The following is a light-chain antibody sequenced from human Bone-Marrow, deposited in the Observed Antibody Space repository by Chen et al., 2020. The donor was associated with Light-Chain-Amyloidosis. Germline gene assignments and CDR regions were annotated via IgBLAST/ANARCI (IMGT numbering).Light chain of an antibody. CDR1: SSNIGAGYD. CDR3: QSYDSPDVV. J-gene: IGLJ2*01. Sequence: QSVLTQPPSVSGAPGQRVTISCTGSSSNIGAGYDVHWYQQLPGTAPKLLIYGNSNRPSVVPDRFSGSKSGTSASLAITGLQAEDEADYYCQSYDSPDVVFGGGTKLTVL. CDR2: GNS. V-gene: IGLV1-40*01.